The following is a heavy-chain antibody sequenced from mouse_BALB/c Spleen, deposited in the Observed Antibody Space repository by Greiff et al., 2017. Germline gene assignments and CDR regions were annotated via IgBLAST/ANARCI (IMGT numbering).Heavy chain of an antibody. CDR2: ISSGSSTI. V-gene: IGHV5-17*02. J-gene: IGHJ3*01. CDR1: GFTFSSFG. Sequence: EVQGVESGGGLVQPGGSRKLSCAASGFTFSSFGMHWVRQAPEKGLEWVAYISSGSSTIYYADTVKGRFTISRDNPKNTLFLQMTSLRSEDTAMYYCARGSIYYDYAWFAYWGQGTLVTVSA. D-gene: IGHD2-4*01. CDR3: ARGSIYYDYAWFAY.